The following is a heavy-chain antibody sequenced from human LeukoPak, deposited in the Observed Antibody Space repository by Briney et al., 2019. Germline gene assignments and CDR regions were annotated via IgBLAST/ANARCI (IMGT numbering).Heavy chain of an antibody. Sequence: GGSLRLSCAASGFTFSSFDMHLVCQPTGQGLEWVSTIGTASDTYYPGSVEGRFTLSRDNAKNSLYLQMNSLTAGDTAVYYCARGPPRGKYYYMDVWGKGTTVTVSS. CDR3: ARGPPRGKYYYMDV. CDR2: IGTASDT. CDR1: GFTFSSFD. V-gene: IGHV3-13*01. J-gene: IGHJ6*03. D-gene: IGHD1-1*01.